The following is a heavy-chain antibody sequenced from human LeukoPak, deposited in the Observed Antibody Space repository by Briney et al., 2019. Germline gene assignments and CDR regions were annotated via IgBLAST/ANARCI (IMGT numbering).Heavy chain of an antibody. Sequence: GGSLRLSCAASGFTVSSNYMSWVRQAPGKGLEWVSVIYSGGSTYYADSVKGRFTISRDNSKNTLYLQMNSLRSDDTAVYYCARDKRGYYGSGSFTDATFDPWGQGTLVTVSS. CDR2: IYSGGST. J-gene: IGHJ5*02. CDR1: GFTVSSNY. D-gene: IGHD3-10*01. V-gene: IGHV3-53*05. CDR3: ARDKRGYYGSGSFTDATFDP.